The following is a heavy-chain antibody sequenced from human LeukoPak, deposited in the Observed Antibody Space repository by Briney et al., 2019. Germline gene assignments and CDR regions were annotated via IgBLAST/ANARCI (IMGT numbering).Heavy chain of an antibody. J-gene: IGHJ6*02. Sequence: SGGSLRLSCAASGFTFSSYGMHWVRQAPGKGLEWVAVISYDGSNKYYADSVKGRFTISRDNSKNTLYLQMNSLRAEDTAVYYCAKELYYGDYGMDVWGQGTTVTVSS. V-gene: IGHV3-30*18. CDR3: AKELYYGDYGMDV. CDR1: GFTFSSYG. D-gene: IGHD4-17*01. CDR2: ISYDGSNK.